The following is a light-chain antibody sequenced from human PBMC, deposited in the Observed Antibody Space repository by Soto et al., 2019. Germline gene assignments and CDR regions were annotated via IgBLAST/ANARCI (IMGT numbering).Light chain of an antibody. Sequence: QSVLTQPPSVSGAPGQRVTISCTGSSSNIGAGYDVYWYQRLPGTAPKLLIYGNTNRPAGVPDRFSGSRSGTSASLAITGLQAEDDGDYSCQSYDSTLTGASVFGTGTKVTVL. J-gene: IGLJ1*01. CDR3: QSYDSTLTGASV. CDR2: GNT. V-gene: IGLV1-40*01. CDR1: SSNIGAGYD.